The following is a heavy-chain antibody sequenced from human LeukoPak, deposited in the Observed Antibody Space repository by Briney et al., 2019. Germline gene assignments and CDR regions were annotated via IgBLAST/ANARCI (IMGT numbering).Heavy chain of an antibody. J-gene: IGHJ6*03. D-gene: IGHD3-9*01. CDR2: INPNSGGT. V-gene: IGHV1-2*02. Sequence: GASVKVSCKASGYTFTGYYMHWVRQAPGQGLEWMGWINPNSGGTNYAQKFQGRVTMTRDTSNSTAYMELSRLRSDDTAVYYCARGRWSGWLPTYYYYYMDVWGKGTTVTVSS. CDR3: ARGRWSGWLPTYYYYYMDV. CDR1: GYTFTGYY.